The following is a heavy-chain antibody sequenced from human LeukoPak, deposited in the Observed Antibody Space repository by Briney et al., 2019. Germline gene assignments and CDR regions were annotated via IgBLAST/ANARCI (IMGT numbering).Heavy chain of an antibody. CDR2: IYTSGST. D-gene: IGHD3-22*01. CDR3: AKAVVVSTTRLGPFDT. Sequence: SETLSLTCTVSGGSNSSYYWSWIRQPAGKGLEWIGRIYTSGSTNYNPSLKSRVTISVDTSKNQFSLKLSSVTAADMAVYYCAKAVVVSTTRLGPFDTWGQGTMVTVSS. J-gene: IGHJ3*02. V-gene: IGHV4-4*07. CDR1: GGSNSSYY.